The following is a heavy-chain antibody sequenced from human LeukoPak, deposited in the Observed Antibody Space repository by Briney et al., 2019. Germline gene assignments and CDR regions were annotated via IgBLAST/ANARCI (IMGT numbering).Heavy chain of an antibody. Sequence: GGSLRLSCAASGFIFDDYARHWVRQAPGKGLEWVALISANGASTKFTDSVKGRFTISRDNSRNSLYLHMNSLTVEDTALYYCAKNGAVVGPYYFFHGMDVWGQGTTVTVSS. CDR2: ISANGAST. J-gene: IGHJ6*02. CDR1: GFIFDDYA. CDR3: AKNGAVVGPYYFFHGMDV. V-gene: IGHV3-43*02. D-gene: IGHD2-15*01.